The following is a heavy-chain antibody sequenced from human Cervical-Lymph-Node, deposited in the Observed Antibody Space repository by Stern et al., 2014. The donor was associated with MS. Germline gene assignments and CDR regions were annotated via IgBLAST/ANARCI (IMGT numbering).Heavy chain of an antibody. V-gene: IGHV4-59*01. CDR3: ARVGYDSSGYAFDI. D-gene: IGHD3-22*01. Sequence: QVQLQESGPGLVKPSETLSLTCTVSGGSISSYYWSWIRQPPGKGLEWIGYIYYSGSTNYNPSLKSRVTISVDTSKNQFSLKLSSVTAADTAVYYCARVGYDSSGYAFDIWGQGTMVTVSS. CDR2: IYYSGST. CDR1: GGSISSYY. J-gene: IGHJ3*02.